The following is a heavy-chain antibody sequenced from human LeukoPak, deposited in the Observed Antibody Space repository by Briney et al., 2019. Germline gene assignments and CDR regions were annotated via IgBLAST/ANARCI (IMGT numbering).Heavy chain of an antibody. V-gene: IGHV1-18*01. CDR2: ISAYNGNT. D-gene: IGHD3-3*01. Sequence: ASVKVSCKASSYTFTNYAFTCVRQAPGQGLEWMGWISAYNGNTNYAQKLQGRVTMTTDTSTSTAYMELRSLRSDDTAVYYCARGLEWLTRRHTWFDPWGQGTLVTVSS. CDR1: SYTFTNYA. J-gene: IGHJ5*02. CDR3: ARGLEWLTRRHTWFDP.